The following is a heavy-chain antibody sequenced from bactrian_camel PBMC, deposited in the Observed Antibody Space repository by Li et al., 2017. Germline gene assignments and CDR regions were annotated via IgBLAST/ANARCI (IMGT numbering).Heavy chain of an antibody. CDR3: AADGRPSGGSCYWQQDQFAY. CDR1: TGLTHQYC. CDR2: THTRKGDT. J-gene: IGHJ4*01. D-gene: IGHD2*01. Sequence: VQLVESGGGSVQTGGSLKLSCTVRTGLTHQYCMAWFRQVPGKQREAVAVTHTRKGDTYIDDSVKGRFTISVSREYTVNALYLQMNNLTPDDSAMYYCAADGRPSGGSCYWQQDQFAYWGQGTQVTVS. V-gene: IGHV3S54*01.